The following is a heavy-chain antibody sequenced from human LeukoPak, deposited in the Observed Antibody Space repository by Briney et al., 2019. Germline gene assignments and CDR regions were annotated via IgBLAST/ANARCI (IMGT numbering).Heavy chain of an antibody. D-gene: IGHD6-13*01. Sequence: VASVKVSCKASGGTFSSYAISWVRQAPGQGLEWMGRIIPILGIANYAQKFQGRVTITADKSTSTAYMELSSLRSEDTAVYYCAAAGPPVPFDYWGQGTLVTVSS. CDR2: IIPILGIA. CDR1: GGTFSSYA. V-gene: IGHV1-69*04. J-gene: IGHJ4*02. CDR3: AAAGPPVPFDY.